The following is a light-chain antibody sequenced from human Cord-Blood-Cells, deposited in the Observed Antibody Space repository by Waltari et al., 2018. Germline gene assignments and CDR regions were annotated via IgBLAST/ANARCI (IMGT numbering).Light chain of an antibody. J-gene: IGLJ2*01. V-gene: IGLV2-14*01. CDR2: EVS. Sequence: QSAPTQPASVSGSTGQSITISCTGTSSDVGGYNYVSWYQQHPGKAPKLMIYEVSNRPSGVSNRFSGSKSGNTASLTISGLQAEDEADYYCSSYTSSSTLVFGGGTKLTVL. CDR3: SSYTSSSTLV. CDR1: SSDVGGYNY.